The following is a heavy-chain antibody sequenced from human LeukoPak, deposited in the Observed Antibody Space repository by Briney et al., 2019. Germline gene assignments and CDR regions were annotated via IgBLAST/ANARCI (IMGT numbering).Heavy chain of an antibody. CDR3: AREREGYDSSGYYSYNWFDP. Sequence: SSETLSLTCTVSGGSISSYYWSWIRQPPGKGLEWIGYIYYSGGTNYNPSLKSRVTISADTSKNQFSLKLSSVTAADTAVYYCAREREGYDSSGYYSYNWFDPWGQGTLVTVSS. CDR1: GGSISSYY. D-gene: IGHD3-22*01. CDR2: IYYSGGT. V-gene: IGHV4-59*01. J-gene: IGHJ5*02.